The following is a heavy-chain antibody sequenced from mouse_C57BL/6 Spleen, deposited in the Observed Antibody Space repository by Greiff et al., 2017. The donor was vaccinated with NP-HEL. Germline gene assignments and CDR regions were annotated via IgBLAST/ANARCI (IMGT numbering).Heavy chain of an antibody. CDR1: GYTFTDYN. CDR3: ASGSPFAY. J-gene: IGHJ3*01. D-gene: IGHD1-1*02. CDR2: INPNNGGN. V-gene: IGHV1-18*01. Sequence: EVQLQQSGPELVKPGASVKIPCKASGYTFTDYNMDWVKQSHGKSLEWIGDINPNNGGNIYNQKFKGKATLNLYKSSSTAYMELRSLTAEDTAVYDCASGSPFAYWGQGTLVTVSA.